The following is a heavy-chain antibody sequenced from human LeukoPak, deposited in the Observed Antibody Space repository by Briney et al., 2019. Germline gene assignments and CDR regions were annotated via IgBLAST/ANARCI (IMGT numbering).Heavy chain of an antibody. J-gene: IGHJ4*02. CDR2: INHSGST. D-gene: IGHD3-9*01. CDR1: GGSFSGYY. V-gene: IGHV4-34*01. Sequence: PETLSLTCAVYGGSFSGYYWSWIRQPPGKGLEWIGEINHSGSTNYNPSLKSRVTISVDTSKNQFSLKLSSVTAADTAVYYCARGGPVLRYFDWLTLAGYFDYWGQGTLVTVSS. CDR3: ARGGPVLRYFDWLTLAGYFDY.